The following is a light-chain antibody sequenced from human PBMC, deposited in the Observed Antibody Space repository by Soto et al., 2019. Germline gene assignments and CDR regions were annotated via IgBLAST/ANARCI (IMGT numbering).Light chain of an antibody. CDR3: QQYGSSLLK. CDR2: GAS. CDR1: QSVSRSY. J-gene: IGKJ1*01. Sequence: ELVLPQSQGTLSLSPGERDTLSCSASQSVSRSYVAWYQQKPGQAPRLLIYGASTRATGIPDRFSGSGSGTDFTLTISTLEPEDFAVYYCQQYGSSLLKFGQGTKVEFK. V-gene: IGKV3-20*01.